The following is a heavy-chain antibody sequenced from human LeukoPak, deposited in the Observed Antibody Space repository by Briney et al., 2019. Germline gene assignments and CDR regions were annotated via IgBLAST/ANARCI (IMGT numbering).Heavy chain of an antibody. D-gene: IGHD6-13*01. CDR2: ISWNSGSI. CDR3: AKDLYSEESGPIY. Sequence: GGSLRLSCAASGFTFSNHWMHWVRQAPGKGLEWVSGISWNSGSIGYADSVKGRFTISRDNAKNSLYLQMNSLRAEDTALYYCAKDLYSEESGPIYWGQGTLVTVSS. CDR1: GFTFSNHW. J-gene: IGHJ4*02. V-gene: IGHV3-9*01.